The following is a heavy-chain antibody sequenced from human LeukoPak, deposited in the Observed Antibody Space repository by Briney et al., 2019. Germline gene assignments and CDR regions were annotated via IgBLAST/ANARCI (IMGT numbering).Heavy chain of an antibody. Sequence: GGSLRLSCAASGFTFSSYSMNWVRQAPGKGLEWVPSISSGSNYIYYADSAKGRFTISRDNAKNSMYLQMNSLRAEDTAVYYCARGVDYYYYYMDVWGKGTTVTVSS. CDR3: ARGVDYYYYYMDV. CDR2: ISSGSNYI. CDR1: GFTFSSYS. J-gene: IGHJ6*03. V-gene: IGHV3-21*01.